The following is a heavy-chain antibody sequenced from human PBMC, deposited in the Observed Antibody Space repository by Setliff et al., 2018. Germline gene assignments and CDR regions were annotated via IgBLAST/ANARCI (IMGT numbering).Heavy chain of an antibody. CDR1: GYTFTGYY. D-gene: IGHD2-15*01. Sequence: GASVKVSCKASGYTFTGYYMHWVRQAPGQGLEWVGIINPSGGTTSYAQKFQGRVTMTEDTSTDTAYMELSSLRSEDTAVYYCATPRSGIIDAFDIWGQGTMVTVSS. CDR3: ATPRSGIIDAFDI. V-gene: IGHV1-46*01. J-gene: IGHJ3*02. CDR2: INPSGGTT.